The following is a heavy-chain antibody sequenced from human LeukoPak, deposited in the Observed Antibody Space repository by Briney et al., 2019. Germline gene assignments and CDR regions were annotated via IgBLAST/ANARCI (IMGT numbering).Heavy chain of an antibody. CDR2: IYYSGST. CDR1: GGSISSSSYY. Sequence: SETLSLTCTVSGGSISSSSYYWGWIRQPPGKGLEWIGSIYYSGSTYYNPSLKSRVTISVDTSKNQFSLKLSSVTAADTAVYYCARDSGGYNWNYGGAFDIWGQGTMVTVSS. D-gene: IGHD1-7*01. J-gene: IGHJ3*02. CDR3: ARDSGGYNWNYGGAFDI. V-gene: IGHV4-39*07.